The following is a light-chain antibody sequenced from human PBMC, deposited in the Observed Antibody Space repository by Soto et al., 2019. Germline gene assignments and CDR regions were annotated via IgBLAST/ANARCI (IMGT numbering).Light chain of an antibody. CDR1: QSISIW. V-gene: IGKV1-5*03. CDR3: QQYNSYSRT. Sequence: HMAHSPSTLSASVLYRVTITFLASQSISIWLALYRQKPGKAPKLLIYKASSLESGVPSRFSGSGSGTEFTLTISSLQPDDFATYYCQQYNSYSRTFGQGTKVDNK. J-gene: IGKJ1*01. CDR2: KAS.